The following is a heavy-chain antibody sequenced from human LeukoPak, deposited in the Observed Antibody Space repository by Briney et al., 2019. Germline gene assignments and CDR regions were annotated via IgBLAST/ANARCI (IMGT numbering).Heavy chain of an antibody. V-gene: IGHV4-30-4*08. D-gene: IGHD3-10*01. CDR2: IYYSGST. CDR1: GGSISSGGYY. CDR3: ASTGGALPGYAFDI. J-gene: IGHJ3*02. Sequence: SETLSLTCTVSGGSISSGGYYWSWIRQHPGKGLEWIGYIYYSGSTYYNPSLKSRVTISVDTSKNQFSLKLSSVTAADTAVYYCASTGGALPGYAFDIWGQGTMVTVSS.